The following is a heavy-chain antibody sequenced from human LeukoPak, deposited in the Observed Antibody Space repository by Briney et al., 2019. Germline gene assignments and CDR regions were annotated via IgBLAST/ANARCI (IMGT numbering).Heavy chain of an antibody. CDR1: GGTFSSYA. V-gene: IGHV1-69*06. J-gene: IGHJ6*03. D-gene: IGHD3-3*01. Sequence: ASVKVSCKASGGTFSSYAISWVRQAPGQGLEWMGGIIPIFGTANYAQKFQGRVTITADKSTSTAYMELSSLRSEDTAVYYCAGGPILRFLEWSQRYYYYMDVWGKGTTVTVSS. CDR2: IIPIFGTA. CDR3: AGGPILRFLEWSQRYYYYMDV.